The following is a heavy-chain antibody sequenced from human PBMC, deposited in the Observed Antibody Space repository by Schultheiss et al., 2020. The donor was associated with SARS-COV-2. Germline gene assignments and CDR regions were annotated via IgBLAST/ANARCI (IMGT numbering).Heavy chain of an antibody. CDR2: IHNSGDTT. CDR1: GFTFSSYS. J-gene: IGHJ4*02. Sequence: GGSLRLSCAASGFTFSSYSMNWVRQGPGKGLEWVSAIHNSGDTTTYADSAKGRFTISRDNSKNTLYLQMNSLRAEDTAVYYCAKDSGTGGDDYWGQGTLVTVSS. D-gene: IGHD3-16*01. V-gene: IGHV3-23*01. CDR3: AKDSGTGGDDY.